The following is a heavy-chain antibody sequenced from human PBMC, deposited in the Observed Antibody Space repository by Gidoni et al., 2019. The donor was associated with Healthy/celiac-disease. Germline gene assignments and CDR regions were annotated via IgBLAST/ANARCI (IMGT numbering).Heavy chain of an antibody. CDR1: GFTFTSSA. CDR2: IVVGSGNT. D-gene: IGHD3-10*01. J-gene: IGHJ5*02. CDR3: AAASLSVWFGELLLNWFDP. V-gene: IGHV1-58*01. Sequence: QMQLVQSGPEVKKPGTSVKVSCKASGFTFTSSAVQWVRQARGQRLEWIGWIVVGSGNTNYAQKFQERVTITRDMSTSTAYMELSSLRSEDTAVYYCAAASLSVWFGELLLNWFDPWGQGTLVTVSS.